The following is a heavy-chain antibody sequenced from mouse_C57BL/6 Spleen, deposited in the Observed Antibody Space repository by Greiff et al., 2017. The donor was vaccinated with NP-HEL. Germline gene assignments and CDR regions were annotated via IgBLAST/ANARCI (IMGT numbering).Heavy chain of an antibody. J-gene: IGHJ3*01. D-gene: IGHD2-1*01. CDR3: TRAHYGNPWFAY. CDR2: IDPETGGT. Sequence: QVQLKESGAELVRPGASVTLSCKASGYTFTDYEMHWVKQTPVHGLEWIGAIDPETGGTAYNQKFKGKAILTADKSSSTAYMELRSLTSEDSAVYYCTRAHYGNPWFAYWGQGTLVTVSA. V-gene: IGHV1-15*01. CDR1: GYTFTDYE.